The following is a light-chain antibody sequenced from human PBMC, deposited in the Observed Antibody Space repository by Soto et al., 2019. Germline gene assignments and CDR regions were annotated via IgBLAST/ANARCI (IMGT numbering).Light chain of an antibody. V-gene: IGKV1-5*01. CDR3: QQYNSYSQT. CDR1: QSISSW. Sequence: IQMAQSPSTLSSSVGDSVTNTCRASQSISSWLAWYQQKPGKAPKLLIYDASSLESGVPSRFSGSGPGTEFTLTISSLQPDDFATYYCQQYNSYSQTFGQGTKVDI. J-gene: IGKJ1*01. CDR2: DAS.